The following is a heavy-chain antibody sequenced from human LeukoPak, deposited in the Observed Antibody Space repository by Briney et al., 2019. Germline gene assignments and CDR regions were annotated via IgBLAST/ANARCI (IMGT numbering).Heavy chain of an antibody. V-gene: IGHV1-8*02. J-gene: IGHJ6*03. Sequence: ASVKVSCKASGYTFTGYYMHWVRQATGQGLEWMGWMNPNSGNTGYAQKFQGRVTMTRNTSISTAYMELSSLRSEDTAVYYCARKVGSYYYYYMDVWGKGTTVTISS. CDR1: GYTFTGYY. CDR2: MNPNSGNT. D-gene: IGHD1-26*01. CDR3: ARKVGSYYYYYMDV.